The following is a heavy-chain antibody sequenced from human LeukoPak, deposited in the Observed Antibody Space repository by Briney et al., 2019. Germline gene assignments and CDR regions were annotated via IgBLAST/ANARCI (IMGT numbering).Heavy chain of an antibody. CDR1: GFTFGDYA. V-gene: IGHV3-7*03. CDR3: AKSSGSVRHFYYYYMDV. J-gene: IGHJ6*03. D-gene: IGHD1-26*01. CDR2: IKHDGSEE. Sequence: GGSLRLSCTASGFTFGDYALTWVRQAPGKGLEWVANIKHDGSEEYYLDSVKGRFTISRDNAKNSLYLQMNSLRAEDAALYYCAKSSGSVRHFYYYYMDVWGKGTTVTVSS.